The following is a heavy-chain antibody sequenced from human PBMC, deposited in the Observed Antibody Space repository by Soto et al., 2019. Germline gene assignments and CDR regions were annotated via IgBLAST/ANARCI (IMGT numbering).Heavy chain of an antibody. CDR1: GFTFSTYA. J-gene: IGHJ5*02. CDR2: ISYDGRNE. V-gene: IGHV3-30*04. D-gene: IGHD1-1*01. CDR3: ARGRYSTTWNAGLHP. Sequence: PGGSLRLSCAAFGFTFSTYAMHWVRQAPGKGLEWVAVISYDGRNEFYADSVKGRFSIFRDNSKNTLSLQMNSLRKEDTAVYYCARGRYSTTWNAGLHPWGQGALVTVPQ.